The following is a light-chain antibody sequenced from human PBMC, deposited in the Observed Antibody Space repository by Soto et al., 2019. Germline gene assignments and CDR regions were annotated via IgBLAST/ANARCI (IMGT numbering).Light chain of an antibody. CDR3: TSYATSSIPWV. V-gene: IGLV2-14*01. CDR1: SSDLGSHNY. Sequence: QSALTQPASVSGSRGQSITISCTGSSSDLGSHNYVSWYQHLPGKAPKLIIYEVTYRPSGVSNRFSGSKSGNTASLTISGLQAEDEADYYCTSYATSSIPWVFGGGTKLTVL. CDR2: EVT. J-gene: IGLJ2*01.